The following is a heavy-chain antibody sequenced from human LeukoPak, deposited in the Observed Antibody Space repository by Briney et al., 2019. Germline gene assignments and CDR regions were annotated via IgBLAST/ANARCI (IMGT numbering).Heavy chain of an antibody. CDR1: GFTFSSNW. CDR3: ARGTIAAAGYYYFDY. Sequence: GGSLRLSCAASGFTFSSNWMSWVRQAPGKGLEWVANIKQDGSEKYYVDSVKGRFTISRDNAKNSLYLQMNSLRAEDTAVYYCARGTIAAAGYYYFDYWGQGTQVTVSS. V-gene: IGHV3-7*04. J-gene: IGHJ4*02. CDR2: IKQDGSEK. D-gene: IGHD6-13*01.